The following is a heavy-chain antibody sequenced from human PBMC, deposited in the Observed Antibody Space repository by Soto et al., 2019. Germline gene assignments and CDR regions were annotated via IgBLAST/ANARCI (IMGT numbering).Heavy chain of an antibody. CDR2: IDPSDGTT. V-gene: IGHV1-46*04. Sequence: ASVKVSCKASGYAFTTYHMHWVRQAPGQGLEWMGMIDPSDGTTTYAQKLQGRVTMTRDTATSTVYMELSSLRSEDTAVYYCAKDLGRSRHNYWGQGTLVTVSS. CDR3: AKDLGRSRHNY. J-gene: IGHJ4*02. CDR1: GYAFTTYH. D-gene: IGHD2-21*01.